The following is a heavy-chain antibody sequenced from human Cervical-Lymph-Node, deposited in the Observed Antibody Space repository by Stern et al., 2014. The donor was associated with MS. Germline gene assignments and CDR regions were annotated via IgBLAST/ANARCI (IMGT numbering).Heavy chain of an antibody. CDR1: GYTFTSYA. Sequence: VQLVQSGSELKKPGASVKVSCKASGYTFTSYAMNWVRQAPGQGLEWMGWINHNTGKPTYAQGFTGRFVFSLYTSFSTAYLQISSLKAEDTAVYYCARELNYGDLNYYYGMDVWGQGTTVTVSS. J-gene: IGHJ6*02. V-gene: IGHV7-4-1*02. CDR3: ARELNYGDLNYYYGMDV. CDR2: INHNTGKP. D-gene: IGHD4-17*01.